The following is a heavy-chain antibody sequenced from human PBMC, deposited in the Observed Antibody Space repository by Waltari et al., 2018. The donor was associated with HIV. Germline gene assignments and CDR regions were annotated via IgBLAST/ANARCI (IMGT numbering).Heavy chain of an antibody. D-gene: IGHD1-26*01. CDR1: GFPFDAYT. CDR2: ISWDGGST. J-gene: IGHJ4*02. CDR3: AKGTVGATPYFDY. V-gene: IGHV3-43*01. Sequence: EVQLVESGGVVVQPGGSLRLSCAASGFPFDAYTMHWLRPAPGKGLGWVSLISWDGGSTYYADSVKGRFTISRDNSKNSLYLQMNSLRTEDTALYYCAKGTVGATPYFDYWGQGTLVTVSS.